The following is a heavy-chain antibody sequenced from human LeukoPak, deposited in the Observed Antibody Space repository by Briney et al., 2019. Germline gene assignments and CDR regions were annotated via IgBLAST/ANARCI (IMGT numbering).Heavy chain of an antibody. V-gene: IGHV1-8*01. J-gene: IGHJ4*02. CDR1: GYTFTSYE. CDR3: ASTLEGYESSGYFRVEDY. CDR2: MNPTSGNT. D-gene: IGHD3-22*01. Sequence: SVKVSCKASGYTFTSYEINGVRQATGQGLEWTGWMNPTSGNTVYAQKFQGRVTMTRNTSISTAYMEVRSLRSEGTAVYYCASTLEGYESSGYFRVEDYWGQGTLATVSS.